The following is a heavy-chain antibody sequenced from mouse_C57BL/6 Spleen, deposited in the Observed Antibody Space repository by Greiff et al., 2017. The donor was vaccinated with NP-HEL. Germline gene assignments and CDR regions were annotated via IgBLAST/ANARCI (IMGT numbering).Heavy chain of an antibody. Sequence: VQLQQSGAELVRPGASVTLSCKASGYTFTDYEMHWVKQTPVHGLEWIGAIDPETGGTAYNQKFKGKAILTADKSSSTAYMELRSLTSEDSAVYYCTRGKDYSNYGGFDYWGQGTTLTVSS. V-gene: IGHV1-15*01. CDR3: TRGKDYSNYGGFDY. D-gene: IGHD2-5*01. J-gene: IGHJ2*01. CDR2: IDPETGGT. CDR1: GYTFTDYE.